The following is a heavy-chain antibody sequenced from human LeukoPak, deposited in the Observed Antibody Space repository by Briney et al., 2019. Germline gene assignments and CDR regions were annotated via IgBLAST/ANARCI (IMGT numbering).Heavy chain of an antibody. D-gene: IGHD3-10*01. CDR1: GASVTSGGFY. V-gene: IGHV4-39*01. J-gene: IGHJ5*02. CDR3: ARHSGSGSESRPFDP. CDR2: IYYTGST. Sequence: PSETLSLTCSVSGASVTSGGFYWGWLRQPPGKGPEWIATIYYTGSTYYNPSLKSRVSISIDMSKNQFSLRLTSVTATDTAVYHCARHSGSGSESRPFDPWGQGTLVSVSS.